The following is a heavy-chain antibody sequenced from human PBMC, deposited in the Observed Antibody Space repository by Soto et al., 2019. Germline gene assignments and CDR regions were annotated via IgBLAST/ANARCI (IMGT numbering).Heavy chain of an antibody. CDR3: ASLYVDTGIDS. D-gene: IGHD4-17*01. J-gene: IGHJ4*02. CDR2: IYHSGST. V-gene: IGHV4-4*02. Sequence: SETLSLTCAVSGGSISSSNWWSWVRQPPGKGLEWIGDIYHSGSTNYNPSLKSRVIISIDRSKSQFSLKLSSVTAADTAVYYCASLYVDTGIDSWGQGTLVTVSS. CDR1: GGSISSSNW.